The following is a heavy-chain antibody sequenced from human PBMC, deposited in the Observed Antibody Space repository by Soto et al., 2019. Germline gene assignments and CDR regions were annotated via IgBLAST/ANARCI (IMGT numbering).Heavy chain of an antibody. CDR3: AKDQEFGELLTVDY. V-gene: IGHV3-23*01. J-gene: IGHJ4*02. CDR1: EFTFSSYA. CDR2: ISGSGDST. Sequence: TGGSLRLSCAASEFTFSSYAMSWVRQAPGKGLEWVSAISGSGDSTYYADSVKGRFTISRDNSKNTLYLQMNSLRAQDTAIYYCAKDQEFGELLTVDYWGQGTLVTVSS. D-gene: IGHD3-10*01.